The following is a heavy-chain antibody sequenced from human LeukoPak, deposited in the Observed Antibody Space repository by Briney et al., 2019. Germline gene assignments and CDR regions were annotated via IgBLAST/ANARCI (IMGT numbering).Heavy chain of an antibody. CDR3: ARDRSNYWFDP. Sequence: ASVKVPCKASGYTFTNHYMHWVRQARGQGLEWMGWINPHSDDTNYAQKFQGRVIMTRDTSISTAYMELRSLRSDDTAVYYCARDRSNYWFDPWGQGTLVTVSS. J-gene: IGHJ5*02. CDR1: GYTFTNHY. CDR2: INPHSDDT. D-gene: IGHD4-11*01. V-gene: IGHV1-2*02.